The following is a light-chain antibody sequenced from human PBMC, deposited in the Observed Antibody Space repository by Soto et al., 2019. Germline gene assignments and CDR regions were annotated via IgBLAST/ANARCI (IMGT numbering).Light chain of an antibody. J-gene: IGKJ1*01. CDR1: QSISVW. CDR2: KAS. CDR3: QQYNSYSPT. Sequence: DIQITHSPSTLDASVGDRVTITCRSSQSISVWLAWYQQKAGKAPNLLIYKASRLESGVPSRFSGSGSETEFTLTISGLQPGDSATYYCQQYNSYSPTLGQGTKVDIK. V-gene: IGKV1-5*03.